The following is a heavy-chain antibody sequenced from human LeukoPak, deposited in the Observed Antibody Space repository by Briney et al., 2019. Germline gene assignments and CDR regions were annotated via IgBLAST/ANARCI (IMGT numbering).Heavy chain of an antibody. CDR3: ARGVYIAAAQYGY. D-gene: IGHD6-13*01. CDR2: IYYSGTT. Sequence: SETLSLTCTVSGGSISSYYWSWIRQPPGKGLEWIGYIYYSGTTHYNPSLKSRVTISVDTSNNQFSLKLSSVTAADTAVYYCARGVYIAAAQYGYWGQGTLVTVSS. CDR1: GGSISSYY. J-gene: IGHJ4*02. V-gene: IGHV4-59*01.